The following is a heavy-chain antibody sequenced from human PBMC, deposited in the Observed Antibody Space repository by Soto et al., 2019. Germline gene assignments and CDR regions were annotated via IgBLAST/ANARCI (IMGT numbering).Heavy chain of an antibody. D-gene: IGHD3-16*02. CDR2: IYWDDDR. J-gene: IGHJ3*02. Sequence: RVNPTQTLTLTCTFSGFSLNTRGVGVGWIRQPPGKALEWLAVIYWDDDRRYSPSLNSRLTITKDTSRNQVVLTMTNMDPVDTATYYCAHIMITYGGVIGLDAFDNWGQGTMVTVSS. CDR3: AHIMITYGGVIGLDAFDN. CDR1: GFSLNTRGVG. V-gene: IGHV2-5*02.